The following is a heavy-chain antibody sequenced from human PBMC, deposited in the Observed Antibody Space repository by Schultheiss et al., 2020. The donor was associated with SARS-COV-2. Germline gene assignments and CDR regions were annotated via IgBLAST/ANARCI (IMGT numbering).Heavy chain of an antibody. V-gene: IGHV4-61*01. Sequence: SETLSLTCTVSGGSVSSGSYYWYWIRQPPGKGLEWIGEINHSGSTYYNPSLKSRVTMSVDTSKNQFSLKLSSVTAADTALYYCARAGKASGWFIDYWGQGTLVTVSS. CDR2: INHSGST. D-gene: IGHD6-19*01. CDR3: ARAGKASGWFIDY. CDR1: GGSVSSGSYY. J-gene: IGHJ4*02.